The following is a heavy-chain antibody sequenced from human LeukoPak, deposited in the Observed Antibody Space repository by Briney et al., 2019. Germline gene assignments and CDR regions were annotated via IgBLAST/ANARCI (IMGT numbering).Heavy chain of an antibody. CDR2: INPNSGGA. Sequence: ASVKLSCKASGYTFTRYYMHWVRQAPGQGLEWMGWINPNSGGAKYAQNFQGRVIMTTDTSISTAYMAPSSPNSDDTAVYYCARSSPPTYYNFYYYMDVWGKGYTVTVSS. CDR3: ARSSPPTYYNFYYYMDV. V-gene: IGHV1-2*02. CDR1: GYTFTRYY. J-gene: IGHJ6*03. D-gene: IGHD6-13*01.